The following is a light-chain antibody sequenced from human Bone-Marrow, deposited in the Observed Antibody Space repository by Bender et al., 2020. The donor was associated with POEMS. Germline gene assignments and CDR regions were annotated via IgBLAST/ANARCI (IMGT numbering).Light chain of an antibody. CDR1: TSYNL. CDR3: LSNVGTTTFV. V-gene: IGLV2-23*03. J-gene: IGLJ2*01. Sequence: QSALTQTASVSGSPGQSITISCTRGTSYNLVSWYQQHPGKAPKLMIYEGNRRASGVSNRFSASKSGTTASLTISGLQAEDEADYYCLSNVGTTTFVFGGGTKLTVL. CDR2: EGN.